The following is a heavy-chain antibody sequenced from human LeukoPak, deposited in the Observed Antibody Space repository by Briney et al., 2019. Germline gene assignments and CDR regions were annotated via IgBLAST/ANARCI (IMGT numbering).Heavy chain of an antibody. D-gene: IGHD3-22*01. CDR1: GGSISSYY. CDR2: IYYSGST. Sequence: SETLSLTCTVSGGSISSYYWSWIRQPPGKGLEWIGYIYYSGSTNYNPSLKSRVTISVDTSKNQFSLKLSSVTAADTAVYYCATNLIVAPQRNWFDPWGQGTLVTVSS. J-gene: IGHJ5*02. CDR3: ATNLIVAPQRNWFDP. V-gene: IGHV4-59*01.